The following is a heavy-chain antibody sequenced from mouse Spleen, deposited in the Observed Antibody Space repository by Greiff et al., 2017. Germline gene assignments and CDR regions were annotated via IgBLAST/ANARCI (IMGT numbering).Heavy chain of an antibody. Sequence: DVKLVESGGGLVKPGGSLKLSCAASGFTFSSYAMSWVRQTPEKRLEWVATISSGGSYTYYPDSVKGRFTISRDNAKNTLYLQMSSLRSEDTAMYYCARHEKNLLPDYWGQGTTLTVSS. D-gene: IGHD1-1*01. CDR1: GFTFSSYA. J-gene: IGHJ2*01. V-gene: IGHV5-9-3*01. CDR2: ISSGGSYT. CDR3: ARHEKNLLPDY.